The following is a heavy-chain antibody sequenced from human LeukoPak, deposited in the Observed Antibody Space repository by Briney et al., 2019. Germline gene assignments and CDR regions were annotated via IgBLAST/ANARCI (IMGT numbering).Heavy chain of an antibody. V-gene: IGHV4-59*12. CDR3: ARDFKVTKVRGVRSDYYYGMDV. J-gene: IGHJ6*02. Sequence: PSETLSLTCTVSGGSISSYYWSWIRQPPGKGLEWIGYIYYSGSTNYNPSLKSRVTISLDTSKNQFSLNLSSVTAADTAVYYCARDFKVTKVRGVRSDYYYGMDVRGQGTTVTVSS. D-gene: IGHD3-10*01. CDR2: IYYSGST. CDR1: GGSISSYY.